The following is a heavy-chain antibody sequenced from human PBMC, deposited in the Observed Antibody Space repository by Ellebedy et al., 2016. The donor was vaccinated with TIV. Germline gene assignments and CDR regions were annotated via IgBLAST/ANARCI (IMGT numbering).Heavy chain of an antibody. J-gene: IGHJ4*02. V-gene: IGHV3-7*01. Sequence: GGSLRLXXAASGFTFTTYWMSWVRQAPGKGLEWVANIKPDGSETFSVDSVKGRFTISRDNAENSLYLQMNSLRVEDTAMYYCASISATYQPFDHWGQGTLVTVSS. CDR1: GFTFTTYW. D-gene: IGHD1-14*01. CDR3: ASISATYQPFDH. CDR2: IKPDGSET.